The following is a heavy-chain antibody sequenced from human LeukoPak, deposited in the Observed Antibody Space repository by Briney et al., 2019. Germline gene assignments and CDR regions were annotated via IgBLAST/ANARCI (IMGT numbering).Heavy chain of an antibody. CDR1: GYSFTTYW. CDR2: IYPGPGAGPGGSNP. V-gene: IGHV5-51*01. Sequence: GESLKISCKASGYSFTTYWIGWVRQMPGKGLEWMGIIYPGPGAGPGGSNPIYSPSFQGQVTISADKSITTAYLQWSSLKASDTAMYYCARHSTRPNWYSPIDYWGQGTLVTVSS. CDR3: ARHSTRPNWYSPIDY. D-gene: IGHD2-21*01. J-gene: IGHJ4*02.